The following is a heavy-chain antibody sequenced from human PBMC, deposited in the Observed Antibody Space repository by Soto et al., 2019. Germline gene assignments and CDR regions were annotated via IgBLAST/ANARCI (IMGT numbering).Heavy chain of an antibody. V-gene: IGHV4-39*01. CDR3: ARPCRSAPGGMDV. J-gene: IGHJ6*02. Sequence: QLQLQESGPGLVKPSETLSLTCTVSGGSISSSSYYWGWIRQPPGKGLEWIGSIYYSGSTYYNPSLKSRVTKSVDTSKNQYSLKLTSVTAADSAVYYFARPCRSAPGGMDVWGQGTTVTVSS. CDR2: IYYSGST. CDR1: GGSISSSSYY.